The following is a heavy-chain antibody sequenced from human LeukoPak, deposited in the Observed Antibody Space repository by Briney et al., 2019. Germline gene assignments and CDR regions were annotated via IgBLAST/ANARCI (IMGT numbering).Heavy chain of an antibody. CDR3: ARDGDNYYDSSGYYYDLDY. CDR2: INPSGGST. J-gene: IGHJ4*02. D-gene: IGHD3-22*01. CDR1: GYTFTSHY. Sequence: ASVKVSCKASGYTFTSHYMHWVRQAPGQGLEWMGIINPSGGSTSYAQKFQGRVTMTRDTSTSTVYMELSSLRSEDTAVYYCARDGDNYYDSSGYYYDLDYWGQGTLVTVPS. V-gene: IGHV1-46*01.